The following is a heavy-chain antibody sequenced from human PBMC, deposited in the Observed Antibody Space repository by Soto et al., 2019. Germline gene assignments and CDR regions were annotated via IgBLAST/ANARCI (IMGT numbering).Heavy chain of an antibody. D-gene: IGHD3-22*01. CDR3: VKDDGGYPSTAPH. V-gene: IGHV3-23*01. Sequence: EVQLLESGGGLAQPGGSLRLSCAASGITISNYPMSWFRQAPGKGLEWVSGISGSGDRTYYADSAKGRFTISKDISKNSLSLQLDNLGVEDTAVYFCVKDDGGYPSTAPHWGQGTLVTVSS. CDR1: GITISNYP. J-gene: IGHJ1*01. CDR2: ISGSGDRT.